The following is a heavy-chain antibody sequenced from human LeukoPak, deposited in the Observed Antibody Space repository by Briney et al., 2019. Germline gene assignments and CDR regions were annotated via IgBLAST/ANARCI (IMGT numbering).Heavy chain of an antibody. V-gene: IGHV4-30-4*08. CDR3: ASEGLAVAGNFLY. CDR2: IYYSGST. Sequence: PSQTLSLTCTVSGGSISSGDYYWSWIRQPPGKGLEWIGYIYYSGSTNYNPSLKSRVTISVDTSENQFSLNLRSVTAADTAVYYCASEGLAVAGNFLYWGQGALVTVSS. J-gene: IGHJ4*02. CDR1: GGSISSGDYY. D-gene: IGHD6-19*01.